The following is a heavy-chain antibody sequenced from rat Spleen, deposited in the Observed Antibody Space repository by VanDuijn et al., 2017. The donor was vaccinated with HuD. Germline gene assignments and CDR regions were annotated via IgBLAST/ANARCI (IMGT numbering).Heavy chain of an antibody. J-gene: IGHJ3*01. CDR3: AIRDGGFPG. Sequence: EVQLVESDGGLVQPGRSLKLSCAASGFTFSDYYMAWVRQAPTKGLEWVATISYEGSTTYYGDSVKGRFTISRDNAKNTLYLQMNGLRSEDTATYYCAIRDGGFPGWGQGTLVTVSS. V-gene: IGHV5-22*01. CDR2: ISYEGSTT. CDR1: GFTFSDYY. D-gene: IGHD1-11*01.